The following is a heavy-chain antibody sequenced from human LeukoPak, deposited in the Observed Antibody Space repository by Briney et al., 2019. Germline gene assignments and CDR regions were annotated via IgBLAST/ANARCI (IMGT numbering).Heavy chain of an antibody. J-gene: IGHJ4*01. Sequence: GGSLRLSCAASRFSFSNYGMHWVRQAPGKGLEGVALIWYDGTKKYYADSVKGRFTVSRDNSKNTVFLQMNRLRVEDTAVYYCASSYHDILTGPTELNYWGQGTLVTVSS. CDR2: IWYDGTKK. CDR3: ASSYHDILTGPTELNY. V-gene: IGHV3-33*01. D-gene: IGHD3-9*01. CDR1: RFSFSNYG.